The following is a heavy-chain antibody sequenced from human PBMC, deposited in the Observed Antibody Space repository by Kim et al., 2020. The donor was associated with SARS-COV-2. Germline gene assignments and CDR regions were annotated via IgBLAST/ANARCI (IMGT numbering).Heavy chain of an antibody. CDR3: AIPVVIRPMGYYYYYGMDV. CDR1: GYTFTGYY. J-gene: IGHJ6*02. V-gene: IGHV1-2*06. Sequence: ASVKVSCKASGYTFTGYYMHWVRQAPGQGLEWMGRINPNSGGTNYAQKFQGRVTMTRDTSISTAYMELSRLRSDDTAVYYCAIPVVIRPMGYYYYYGMDVWGQEPTVTVSS. D-gene: IGHD3-10*01. CDR2: INPNSGGT.